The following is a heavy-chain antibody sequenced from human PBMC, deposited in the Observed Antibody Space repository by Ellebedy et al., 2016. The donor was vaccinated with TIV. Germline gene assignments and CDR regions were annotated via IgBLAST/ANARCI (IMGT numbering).Heavy chain of an antibody. Sequence: MPSETLSLTCAVYGGSFSGYYWSWIRQPQGKGLEWIGEINHSESTNYKPSLKSRVTVSVDTSKNQFSLKLSSVTAADTAVYYCARGYYYANYFDYWGQGTLVTVS. J-gene: IGHJ4*02. V-gene: IGHV4-34*01. D-gene: IGHD3-10*01. CDR1: GGSFSGYY. CDR3: ARGYYYANYFDY. CDR2: INHSEST.